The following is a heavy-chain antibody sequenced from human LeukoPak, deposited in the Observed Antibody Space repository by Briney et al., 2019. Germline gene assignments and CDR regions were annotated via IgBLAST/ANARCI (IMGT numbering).Heavy chain of an antibody. CDR1: GGSISSGGYY. V-gene: IGHV4-39*07. CDR2: IYHSGST. D-gene: IGHD3-22*01. J-gene: IGHJ5*02. Sequence: SETLSLTCTVSGGSISSGGYYWSWIRQPPGKGLEWIGSIYHSGSTYYNPSLKSRVTISVDTSKNQFSLKLSSVTAADTAVYYCARDGRGYYYDSSGYPKNWFDPWGQGTLVTVSS. CDR3: ARDGRGYYYDSSGYPKNWFDP.